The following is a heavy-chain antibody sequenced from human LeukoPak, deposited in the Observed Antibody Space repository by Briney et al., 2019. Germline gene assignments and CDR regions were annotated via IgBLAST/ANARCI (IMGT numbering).Heavy chain of an antibody. D-gene: IGHD1-26*01. J-gene: IGHJ4*02. CDR3: ARAGFLYNWSYHFDY. Sequence: GGSLRLSCAASGFTFSSYWMHWVRQAPGKGLVWVSRINSDGSSTSYADSVKGRFTISRDNAKNTLYMQMNSLRAEDTAVYYCARAGFLYNWSYHFDYWGQGTLVTVSS. CDR2: INSDGSST. CDR1: GFTFSSYW. V-gene: IGHV3-74*01.